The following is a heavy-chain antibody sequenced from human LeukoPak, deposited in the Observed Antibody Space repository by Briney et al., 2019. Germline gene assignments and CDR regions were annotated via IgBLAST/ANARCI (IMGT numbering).Heavy chain of an antibody. V-gene: IGHV4-4*07. Sequence: SETLSLTCTVSGGFLSTYYWSWIRQPAGKGLEWIGRIYTSGNTNYDPSLKSRVTMSVDMSKNQFSLKLGSVTAADTAVYYCAREDSSLSRAFDIWGQGTMVTVSS. CDR2: IYTSGNT. J-gene: IGHJ3*02. D-gene: IGHD2-15*01. CDR1: GGFLSTYY. CDR3: AREDSSLSRAFDI.